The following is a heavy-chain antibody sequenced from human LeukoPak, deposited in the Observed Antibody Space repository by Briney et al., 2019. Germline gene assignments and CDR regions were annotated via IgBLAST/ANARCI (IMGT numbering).Heavy chain of an antibody. Sequence: PSETLSLTCTVSGGSISSYYWSWIRQPPGKGLEWIGYIYYSGSTNYNPSLKSRVTISVDTSKNQFSLKLSSVTAADTAVYYRARPSRIAARPGWAFDIWGQGTMVTVSS. V-gene: IGHV4-59*08. CDR3: ARPSRIAARPGWAFDI. J-gene: IGHJ3*02. CDR1: GGSISSYY. CDR2: IYYSGST. D-gene: IGHD6-6*01.